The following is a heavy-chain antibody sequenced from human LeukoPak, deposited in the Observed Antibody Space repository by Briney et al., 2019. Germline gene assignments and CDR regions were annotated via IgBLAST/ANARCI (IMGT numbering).Heavy chain of an antibody. D-gene: IGHD6-19*01. J-gene: IGHJ4*02. CDR3: ARTSPRSVAGTKRPYYFDY. V-gene: IGHV3-21*04. Sequence: PGGSLRLSCAASGFTFSSYSMNWVRQAPGKGLEWVSSISSSSSYIYYADSVKGRFTISRDNAKNSLYLQMNSLRAEDTAVYYCARTSPRSVAGTKRPYYFDYWGQGTLVTVSS. CDR1: GFTFSSYS. CDR2: ISSSSSYI.